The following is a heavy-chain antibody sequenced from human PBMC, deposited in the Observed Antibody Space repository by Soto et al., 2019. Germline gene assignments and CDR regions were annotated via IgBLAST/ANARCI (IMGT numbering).Heavy chain of an antibody. CDR2: IYYIGST. J-gene: IGHJ3*02. D-gene: IGHD3-9*01. CDR1: CGSIISGGYY. Sequence: SETLSLTGTVSCGSIISGGYYWSWIRQHPGKGLEWIVYIYYIGSTYYNPSLKIRVTISVDTSKNQFSLKLRSVTAADTAVYYCARASEYYDILTGYPHDAFDIWGQGTMVTVSS. V-gene: IGHV4-31*03. CDR3: ARASEYYDILTGYPHDAFDI.